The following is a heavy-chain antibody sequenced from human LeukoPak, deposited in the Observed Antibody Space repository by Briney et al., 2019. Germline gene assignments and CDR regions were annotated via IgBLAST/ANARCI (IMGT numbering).Heavy chain of an antibody. J-gene: IGHJ4*02. Sequence: GGSLRLSCAASGFTFSNAWMSWVRQAPGKGPEWVGRIKRIMDGGTTNYAAPVKGRFTISRDASKNTLYLQMNSLKTADTAVYYCTTDIPGGMPGDFDYWGRGSLVTVSS. V-gene: IGHV3-15*06. CDR3: TTDIPGGMPGDFDY. CDR2: IKRIMDGGTT. D-gene: IGHD2-2*01. CDR1: GFTFSNAW.